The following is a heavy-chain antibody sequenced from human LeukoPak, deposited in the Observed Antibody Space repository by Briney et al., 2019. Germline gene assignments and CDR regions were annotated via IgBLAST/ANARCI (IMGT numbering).Heavy chain of an antibody. CDR2: INHSGST. CDR3: ARTLSGSYYYYMDV. V-gene: IGHV4-34*01. CDR1: GGSFSGYY. D-gene: IGHD1-26*01. J-gene: IGHJ6*03. Sequence: SETPSLTCAVYGGSFSGYYWSWIRQPPGKGLEWLGEINHSGSTNYNPSLKSRVTISVDTSKNQFSLKLSSVTAADTAVYYCARTLSGSYYYYMDVWGKGTTVTVSS.